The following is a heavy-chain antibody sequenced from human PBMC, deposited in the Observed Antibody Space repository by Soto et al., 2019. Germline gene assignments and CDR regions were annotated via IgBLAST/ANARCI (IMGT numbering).Heavy chain of an antibody. CDR2: IWYDGSNK. CDR1: GFTFSSYG. V-gene: IGHV3-33*01. Sequence: QVQLVESGGGVVQPGRSLRLSCAASGFTFSSYGMHWVRQAPGKGLEWVAVIWYDGSNKYYADSVKGRFTISRDNSKNXLXXQMNSLSAEDTAVNYWARDRGKVVRALYSYYGMDVWGQGTTVNVSS. CDR3: ARDRGKVVRALYSYYGMDV. D-gene: IGHD3-10*01. J-gene: IGHJ6*02.